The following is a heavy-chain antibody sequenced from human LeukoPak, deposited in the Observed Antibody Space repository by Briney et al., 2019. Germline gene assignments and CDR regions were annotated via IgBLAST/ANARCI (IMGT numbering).Heavy chain of an antibody. V-gene: IGHV1-24*01. D-gene: IGHD6-13*01. CDR3: ATDLGGIAAAGARY. CDR1: GYTLTELS. Sequence: SVRVSCKVSGYTLTELSMHWVRQAPGKGLEWMGGFDPEDGETIYSQKFQGRVTMTEDTSTDTAYMELSSLRSEDTAVYYCATDLGGIAAAGARYWGQGTLVTVSS. J-gene: IGHJ4*02. CDR2: FDPEDGET.